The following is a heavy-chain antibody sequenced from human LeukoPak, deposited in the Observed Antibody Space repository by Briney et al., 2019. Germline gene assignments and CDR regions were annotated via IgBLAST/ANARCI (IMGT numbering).Heavy chain of an antibody. CDR2: ISAYNGNT. CDR3: AGSLGYCTSNVCYLKY. J-gene: IGHJ4*02. V-gene: IGHV1-18*01. D-gene: IGHD2-8*01. Sequence: ASVKVSCKASGYTFTSYGISWVRQAPGQGLEWMGWISAYNGNTNYAQKLQGRVTMTTDTYTNTAYMELRSLRSDDTAVYYCAGSLGYCTSNVCYLKYWGQGTLVTVSS. CDR1: GYTFTSYG.